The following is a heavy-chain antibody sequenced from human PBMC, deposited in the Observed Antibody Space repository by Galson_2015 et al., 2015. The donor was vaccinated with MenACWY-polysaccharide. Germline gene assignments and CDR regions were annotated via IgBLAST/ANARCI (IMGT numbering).Heavy chain of an antibody. Sequence: SVKVSCKAFGYTFSNYAMHWVRQAPGQRLEWLGWINGGDGKSKYSQNFQDRITITRDTSASTVSMELSSLRSEDTAVYYCARTEAGDSRLDYWGQGTLVTVSS. CDR1: GYTFSNYA. V-gene: IGHV1-3*01. CDR3: ARTEAGDSRLDY. D-gene: IGHD6-19*01. CDR2: INGGDGKS. J-gene: IGHJ4*02.